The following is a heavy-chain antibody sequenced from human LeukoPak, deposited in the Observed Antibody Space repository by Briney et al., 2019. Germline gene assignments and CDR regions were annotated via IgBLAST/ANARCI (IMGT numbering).Heavy chain of an antibody. V-gene: IGHV5-51*01. J-gene: IGHJ5*02. D-gene: IGHD3-22*01. CDR2: IYPGDSDT. Sequence: GESLKISCKGSGYSFTNYWIGWVRQMPGKGLEWMGIIYPGDSDTRYSPSFQGQVTISADKSISTAYLQWRSLKASDTAMYYCARAHHPTYYYDSSGYPKPKATGNWFDPWGQGTLVTVSS. CDR3: ARAHHPTYYYDSSGYPKPKATGNWFDP. CDR1: GYSFTNYW.